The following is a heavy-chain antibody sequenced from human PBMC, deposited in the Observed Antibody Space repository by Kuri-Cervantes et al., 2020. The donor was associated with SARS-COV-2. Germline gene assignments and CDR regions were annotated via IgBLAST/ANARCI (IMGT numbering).Heavy chain of an antibody. V-gene: IGHV4-59*01. CDR2: IYYSGST. D-gene: IGHD3-10*01. J-gene: IGHJ6*02. CDR1: GGSISSYY. Sequence: GSLRLPCTVSGGSISSYYWSWIRQPPGKGLEWIGYIYYSGSTNYNPSLKSRVTISVDTSKNQFSLKLSSVTAADTAVYYCATSYGGSGSYYYGMDVWGQGTTVTVSS. CDR3: ATSYGGSGSYYYGMDV.